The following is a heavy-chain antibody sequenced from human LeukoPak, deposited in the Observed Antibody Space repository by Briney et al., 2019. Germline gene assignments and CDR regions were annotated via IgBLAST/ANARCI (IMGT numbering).Heavy chain of an antibody. CDR3: ARDNHFRYSDSSGYYYQLGGFQH. CDR2: IKEDGSVR. J-gene: IGHJ1*01. Sequence: GGSLRLSCEGSAFIFSGHWMNWVRQTPGKGLEWVASIKEDGSVRQYVDSVKGRFSISRDNTKGSLFLQLNSLRAEDTAVYYCARDNHFRYSDSSGYYYQLGGFQHWGQGSLVTVSS. CDR1: AFIFSGHW. D-gene: IGHD3-22*01. V-gene: IGHV3-7*03.